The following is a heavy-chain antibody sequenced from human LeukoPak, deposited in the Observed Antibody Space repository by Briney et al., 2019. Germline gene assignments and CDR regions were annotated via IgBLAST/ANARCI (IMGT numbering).Heavy chain of an antibody. J-gene: IGHJ4*02. CDR1: GFTFDDYG. D-gene: IGHD6-13*01. CDR2: IDWNGGST. CDR3: ARFIAAPYYFDY. V-gene: IGHV3-20*04. Sequence: GGSLRLSCAASGFTFDDYGMSWVRQAPGKGLEWVSGIDWNGGSTGYADSVKGRFTISRDNAKNSLYLQMNSLRAEDTAVYYCARFIAAPYYFDYWGRGTLVTVSS.